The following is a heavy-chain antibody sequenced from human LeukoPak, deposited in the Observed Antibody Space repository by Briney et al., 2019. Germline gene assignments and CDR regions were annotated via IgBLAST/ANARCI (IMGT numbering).Heavy chain of an antibody. D-gene: IGHD6-19*01. Sequence: SETLSLTCTVSGGSISSYYWSWIRQPPGKGLEWIGYIYYSGSTDYNPSLKSRVTISVDTSKNQFSLKLSSVTAADTAVYYCARRLSDAFDIWGQGTMVTVSS. J-gene: IGHJ3*02. CDR1: GGSISSYY. CDR2: IYYSGST. CDR3: ARRLSDAFDI. V-gene: IGHV4-59*01.